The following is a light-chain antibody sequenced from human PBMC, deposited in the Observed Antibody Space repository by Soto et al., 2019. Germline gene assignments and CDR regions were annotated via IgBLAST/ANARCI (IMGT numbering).Light chain of an antibody. Sequence: DIQMTQSPSTLSASVGDRVAITCRASQSISSLLSCYQQKPGKDPKLWIYDASSLESCIPSRISGSGSGTEFTLTISSLQPDDFATYYCHQSNSYFLTFGQGTKLEIK. J-gene: IGKJ2*01. CDR1: QSISSL. V-gene: IGKV1-5*01. CDR3: HQSNSYFLT. CDR2: DAS.